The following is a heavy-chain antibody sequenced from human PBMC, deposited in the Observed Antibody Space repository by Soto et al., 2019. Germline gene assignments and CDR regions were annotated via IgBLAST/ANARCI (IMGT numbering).Heavy chain of an antibody. CDR1: GFTFSRHW. CDR2: IKEDGSQK. D-gene: IGHD1-20*01. Sequence: GGSLRLSCAASGFTFSRHWMTWVRQAPGKGLEYVANIKEDGSQKYYVDSVKGRFTISRDNAKNSVYLEMNSLRAEDTAVYYCAKDEKYNWDSSGDYWGQGTLVTVSS. CDR3: AKDEKYNWDSSGDY. V-gene: IGHV3-7*03. J-gene: IGHJ4*02.